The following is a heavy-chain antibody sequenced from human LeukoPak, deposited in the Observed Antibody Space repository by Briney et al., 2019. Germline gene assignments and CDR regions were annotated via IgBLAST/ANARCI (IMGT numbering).Heavy chain of an antibody. D-gene: IGHD3-22*01. J-gene: IGHJ4*02. CDR2: ISAYNGNT. CDR3: ARDPSSGYYYVSVGGGYSDY. Sequence: GASVKVSCKASGYTFTSYGISWVGQAPGQGREWMGWISAYNGNTNYAQKLQGRVTMTTDKSTSKAYTELRSPRSADTAVYYCARDPSSGYYYVSVGGGYSDYWGQGTLVTVSS. CDR1: GYTFTSYG. V-gene: IGHV1-18*01.